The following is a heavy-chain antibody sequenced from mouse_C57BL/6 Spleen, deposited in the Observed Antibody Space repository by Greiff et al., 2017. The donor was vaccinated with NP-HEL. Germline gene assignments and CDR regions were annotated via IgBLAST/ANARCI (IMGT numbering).Heavy chain of an antibody. J-gene: IGHJ1*03. V-gene: IGHV1-80*01. D-gene: IGHD1-1*01. Sequence: LLESGAELVKPGASVKISCKASGYAFSSYWMNWVKQRPGKGLEWIGQIYPGDGDTNYNGKFKGKATLTADKSSSTAYMQLSSLTSEDSAVYFCARHYYGSSYEYFDVWGTGTTVTVSS. CDR1: GYAFSSYW. CDR2: IYPGDGDT. CDR3: ARHYYGSSYEYFDV.